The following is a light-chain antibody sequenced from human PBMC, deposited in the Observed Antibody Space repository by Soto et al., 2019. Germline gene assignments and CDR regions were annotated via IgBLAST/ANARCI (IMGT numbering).Light chain of an antibody. CDR2: DAS. CDR3: QQYGSSIT. CDR1: QSVSSY. Sequence: EIVLTQSPATLSLSPGERATLSCRASQSVSSYLAWYQQKPGQAPRLLIFDASNRATGFPARFSGSGSGTDFTLTISRLEPEDFAVYYCQQYGSSITFGQGTRLEIK. J-gene: IGKJ5*01. V-gene: IGKV3-11*01.